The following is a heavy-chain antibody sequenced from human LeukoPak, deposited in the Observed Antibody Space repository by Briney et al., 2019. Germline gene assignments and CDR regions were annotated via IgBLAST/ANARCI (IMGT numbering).Heavy chain of an antibody. D-gene: IGHD3-10*01. J-gene: IGHJ6*02. Sequence: PSDTLSLSCTVSGGSISTYYWTWIRQSAGKGLDWIGRISTSGTTNYNPSLKSRVTMSVDTSKNQFSLKLTSVTAADTAVYYCAREWRLAEYGSEYYYGMDVWGHGTTVTVSS. CDR2: ISTSGTT. CDR3: AREWRLAEYGSEYYYGMDV. CDR1: GGSISTYY. V-gene: IGHV4-4*07.